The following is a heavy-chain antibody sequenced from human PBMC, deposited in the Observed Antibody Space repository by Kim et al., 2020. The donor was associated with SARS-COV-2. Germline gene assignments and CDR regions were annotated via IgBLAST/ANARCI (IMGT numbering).Heavy chain of an antibody. CDR1: GYTFTSYG. J-gene: IGHJ6*02. Sequence: ASVKVSCKASGYTFTSYGISWVRQAPGQGLEWMGWISAYNGNTNYAQKLQGRVTMTTDTSTSTAYMELRSLRSDDTAVYYCARDHPGYCTNGVCSKAPPYYYYGMDVWGQGTTVTVSS. V-gene: IGHV1-18*04. D-gene: IGHD2-8*01. CDR3: ARDHPGYCTNGVCSKAPPYYYYGMDV. CDR2: ISAYNGNT.